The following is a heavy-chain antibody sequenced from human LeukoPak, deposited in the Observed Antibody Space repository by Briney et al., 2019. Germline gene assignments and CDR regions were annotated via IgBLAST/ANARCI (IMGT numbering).Heavy chain of an antibody. J-gene: IGHJ5*02. V-gene: IGHV3-23*01. CDR2: ISGSGGST. Sequence: PGGSLRLSCAASGFTFSSYAMSWVRQAPGKELEWVSAISGSGGSTYYADSVKGRFTISRDNSKNTLYLQMNSLGAEDTAVYYCAKVFLSFFPSWFDPWGQGTLVTVSS. CDR3: AKVFLSFFPSWFDP. D-gene: IGHD2/OR15-2a*01. CDR1: GFTFSSYA.